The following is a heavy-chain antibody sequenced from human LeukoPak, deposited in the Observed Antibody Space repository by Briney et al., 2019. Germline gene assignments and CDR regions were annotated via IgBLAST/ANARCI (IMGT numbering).Heavy chain of an antibody. V-gene: IGHV1-18*01. D-gene: IGHD3-3*01. J-gene: IGHJ4*02. CDR3: ARDPTYDFWSGWTHFDY. CDR2: ICTCNGNT. CDR1: GYTFTNFV. Sequence: ASVKVSCKASGYTFTNFVISWVRQAPGQGLEGMGWICTCNGNTNYAQKLQGRATMTTDPSTTTAYMELRSLRSDDTAVYYCARDPTYDFWSGWTHFDYWGQGTLVTVSS.